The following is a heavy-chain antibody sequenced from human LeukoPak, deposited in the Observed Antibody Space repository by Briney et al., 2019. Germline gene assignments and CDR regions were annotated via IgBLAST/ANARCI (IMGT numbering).Heavy chain of an antibody. CDR2: INHSGST. V-gene: IGHV4-34*01. D-gene: IGHD3-9*01. J-gene: IGHJ6*02. CDR1: GGSFSGYY. Sequence: SETLSLTCAVYGGSFSGYYWSWIRQPPGKGLEWIGEINHSGSTNYNPSLKSRVTISVDTSKNQFSLKLSSVTAADTAVYYCARGPGLLRYFDWLLSMDVWGQGTTVTVSS. CDR3: ARGPGLLRYFDWLLSMDV.